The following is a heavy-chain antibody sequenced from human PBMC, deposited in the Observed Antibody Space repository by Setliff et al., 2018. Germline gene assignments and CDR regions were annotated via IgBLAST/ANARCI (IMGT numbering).Heavy chain of an antibody. CDR1: GASISSYY. Sequence: SETLSLTCTVSGASISSYYWSWIRQPPGKGLEWIGYIYYGGTTNYNPSLKRRLTLSVDTSKNQFSLELNSVTAADAAIYYCTRSSNFWNGYLFDWWGQGSLVTVSS. V-gene: IGHV4-59*08. CDR3: TRSSNFWNGYLFDW. J-gene: IGHJ4*02. CDR2: IYYGGTT. D-gene: IGHD3-3*01.